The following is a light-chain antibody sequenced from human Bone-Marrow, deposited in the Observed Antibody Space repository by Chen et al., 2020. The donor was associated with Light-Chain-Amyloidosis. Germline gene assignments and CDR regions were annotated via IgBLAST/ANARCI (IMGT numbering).Light chain of an antibody. CDR3: MQTLQPLRT. J-gene: IGKJ2*01. Sequence: IVMTHSPLSLAVTPGESASISCTSNQSLMQNNGYNSLDWYLQKPGQSPQLLIYLASDRASGVPDRFSGSGSGKDFTLKITSVEADDVGVYFCMQTLQPLRTFGQGTKLEI. V-gene: IGKV2-28*01. CDR2: LAS. CDR1: QSLMQNNGYNS.